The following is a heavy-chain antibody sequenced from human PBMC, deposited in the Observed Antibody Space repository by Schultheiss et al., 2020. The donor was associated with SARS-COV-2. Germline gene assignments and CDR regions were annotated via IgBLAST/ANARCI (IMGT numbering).Heavy chain of an antibody. Sequence: GGSLRLSCAASGFTFSSYAMHWVRQAPGKGLEWVSSISSSSTYIYYADSVKGRFSISRDNAKNSLYLQMNSLRAEDTAVYYCARGGLRVFDYWGQGTLVTVSS. D-gene: IGHD5-12*01. CDR1: GFTFSSYA. V-gene: IGHV3-21*01. CDR3: ARGGLRVFDY. CDR2: ISSSSTYI. J-gene: IGHJ4*02.